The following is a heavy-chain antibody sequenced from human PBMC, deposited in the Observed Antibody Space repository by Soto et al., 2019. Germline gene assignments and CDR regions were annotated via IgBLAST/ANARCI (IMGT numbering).Heavy chain of an antibody. CDR3: ARVVGAPNWFDP. J-gene: IGHJ5*02. CDR2: IKRDGSEK. D-gene: IGHD1-26*01. Sequence: EVQLVDSGGGLVQPGGSLSLSFPATGFTFSSYRMSWVPKAPGKGLEWVANIKRDGSEKYYVDSVKGRFTISRDNAKNSLYLQMNSLRAEDTAVYYCARVVGAPNWFDPWGQGTLVTVSS. V-gene: IGHV3-7*04. CDR1: GFTFSSYR.